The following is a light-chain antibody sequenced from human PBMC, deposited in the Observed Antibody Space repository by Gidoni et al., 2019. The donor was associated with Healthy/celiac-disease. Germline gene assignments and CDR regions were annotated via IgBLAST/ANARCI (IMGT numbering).Light chain of an antibody. J-gene: IGLJ3*02. V-gene: IGLV2-11*01. CDR2: DVS. Sequence: QSALTQPRSVSGSPGPSVTISCTGTSSDVGGYNYVSWYQQPPGKAPKLMIYDVSKRPSGVPDRFSGSKSGNTASLTISGLQAEDEADYYCCSYAGSYTSYWVFGGGTKLTVL. CDR1: SSDVGGYNY. CDR3: CSYAGSYTSYWV.